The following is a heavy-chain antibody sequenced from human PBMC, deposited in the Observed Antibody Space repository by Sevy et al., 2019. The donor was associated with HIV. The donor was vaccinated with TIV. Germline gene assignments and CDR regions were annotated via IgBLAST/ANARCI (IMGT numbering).Heavy chain of an antibody. CDR2: MSSGTSYT. D-gene: IGHD1-7*01. V-gene: IGHV3-11*06. J-gene: IGHJ4*02. Sequence: GGSLRLSCAASGFTFSDYYMSWIRQAPGKGLEWVSYMSSGTSYTNYADSVKGRFTISRDKAKNSLYLQMKSLRAEDTAVYYCARDRRNYGGQYFDYWGQGTLVTVSS. CDR1: GFTFSDYY. CDR3: ARDRRNYGGQYFDY.